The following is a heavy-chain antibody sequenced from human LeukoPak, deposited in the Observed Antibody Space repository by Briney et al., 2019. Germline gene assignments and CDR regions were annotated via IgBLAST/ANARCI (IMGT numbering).Heavy chain of an antibody. CDR1: GFTFTSDA. Sequence: GGSLRLSCVASGFTFTSDAMNWVRQAPGKGLEWVSSTVSRGTTQYADSVKGRFTVSRDTSKNTLYLQMSSLRADDTAVYYCAKCSTSAYTTGWCNWIDPWGQGTLVTVSS. V-gene: IGHV3-23*01. J-gene: IGHJ5*02. CDR2: TVSRGTT. D-gene: IGHD6-19*01. CDR3: AKCSTSAYTTGWCNWIDP.